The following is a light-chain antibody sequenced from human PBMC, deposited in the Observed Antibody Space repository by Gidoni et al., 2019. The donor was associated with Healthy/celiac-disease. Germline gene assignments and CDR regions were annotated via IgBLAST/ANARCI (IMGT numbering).Light chain of an antibody. J-gene: IGKJ1*01. Sequence: DIVMSQSPDSLAVSLGERATINCKSSQSVLYSSNNTNYLALYQQKPGQPPNLLIYWASTREAGVPDRCSGSGSGTDFTLTISSLQAEDVAVYYCHQYYSTRTFGQGTKVEIK. V-gene: IGKV4-1*01. CDR1: QSVLYSSNNTNY. CDR2: WAS. CDR3: HQYYSTRT.